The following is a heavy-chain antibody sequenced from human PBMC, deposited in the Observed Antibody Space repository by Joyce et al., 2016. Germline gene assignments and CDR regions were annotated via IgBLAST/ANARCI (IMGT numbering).Heavy chain of an antibody. Sequence: QMQLQESCPGLVKPSETLSFTCTVSGGSSKNYYWSWIRQAPGKGLQWIGYIFHSGVTHYNSSLRRRVTMTVDTSKNQVSLKLSSMTAADTAVYYCAGSSWQYYYFDYWGQGTVVSVSS. D-gene: IGHD6-13*01. CDR1: GGSSKNYY. CDR3: AGSSWQYYYFDY. V-gene: IGHV4-59*13. J-gene: IGHJ4*02. CDR2: IFHSGVT.